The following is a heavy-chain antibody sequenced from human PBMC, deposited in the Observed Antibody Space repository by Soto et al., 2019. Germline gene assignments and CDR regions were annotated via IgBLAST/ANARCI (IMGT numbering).Heavy chain of an antibody. CDR2: TYYRSKWYN. CDR3: ASGGTPYSHGQVDY. CDR1: GDSVSSSSVT. D-gene: IGHD1-26*01. Sequence: SQTLSLTCAISGDSVSSSSVTWNWIRQSPSRGLEWMGRTYYRSKWYNDYAESVKSRITINPDTSKNQFSLHLNSVTPEDAAVYYCASGGTPYSHGQVDYWGLGTLVTVSS. V-gene: IGHV6-1*01. J-gene: IGHJ4*02.